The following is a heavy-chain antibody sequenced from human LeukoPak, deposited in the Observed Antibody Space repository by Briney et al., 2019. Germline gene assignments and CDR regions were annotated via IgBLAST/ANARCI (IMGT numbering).Heavy chain of an antibody. CDR1: GFTFSSYW. Sequence: GGSLRLSCAASGFTFSSYWMHWVRQAPGKGLVWVSRINSDGSSTSYADSVKGRFTISRDNAKNTLYLQMNSLRAEDTAVYYCANGGGGGPDDYWGQGTLVTVPS. J-gene: IGHJ4*02. CDR3: ANGGGGGPDDY. CDR2: INSDGSST. V-gene: IGHV3-74*01. D-gene: IGHD3-16*01.